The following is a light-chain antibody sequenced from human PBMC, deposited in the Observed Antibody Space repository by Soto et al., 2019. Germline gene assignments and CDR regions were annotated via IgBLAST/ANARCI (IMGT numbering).Light chain of an antibody. V-gene: IGLV1-40*01. CDR3: QSYDSSLSAWV. CDR2: GNI. CDR1: SSNIGGGYD. Sequence: QPVLTQPPSVSGAPGQRVTISCTGSSSNIGGGYDVHWYQQIPGTAPKLLVYGNINRPSRVPDRFSGSKSDTSASLAITGLQAEDEADYYCQSYDSSLSAWVFGGGTKLTVL. J-gene: IGLJ3*02.